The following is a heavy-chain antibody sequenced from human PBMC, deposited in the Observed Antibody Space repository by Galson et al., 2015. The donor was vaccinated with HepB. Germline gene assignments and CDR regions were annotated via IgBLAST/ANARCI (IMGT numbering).Heavy chain of an antibody. D-gene: IGHD3-22*01. CDR3: ARQGDYYYDSSGYDY. V-gene: IGHV5-51*01. J-gene: IGHJ4*02. Sequence: QSGAEVKKPGESLKISCTGFGYSFTSYWIGWVRQMPGKGLEWMGIIYPGDSDTRYSPSFQGQVTISADKSISTAYLQWSSLKASDTAMYYCARQGDYYYDSSGYDYWGQGTLVTVSS. CDR2: IYPGDSDT. CDR1: GYSFTSYW.